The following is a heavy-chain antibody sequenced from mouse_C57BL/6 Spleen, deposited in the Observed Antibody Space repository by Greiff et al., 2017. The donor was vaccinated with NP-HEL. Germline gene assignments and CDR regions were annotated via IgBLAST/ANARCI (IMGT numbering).Heavy chain of an antibody. CDR2: IDPETGGT. Sequence: QVQLKQSGAELVRPGASVTLSCKASGYTFTDYEMHWVKQTPVHGLEWIGAIDPETGGTAYNQKFKGKAILTADKSSSTAYMELRSLTSEDSAVYYCTRDGYYDYERNFDYWGQGTTLTVSS. V-gene: IGHV1-15*01. CDR3: TRDGYYDYERNFDY. CDR1: GYTFTDYE. J-gene: IGHJ2*01. D-gene: IGHD2-4*01.